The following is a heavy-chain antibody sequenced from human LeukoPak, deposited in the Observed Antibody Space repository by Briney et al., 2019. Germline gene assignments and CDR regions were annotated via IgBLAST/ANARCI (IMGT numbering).Heavy chain of an antibody. V-gene: IGHV5-51*01. D-gene: IGHD6-13*01. CDR2: IYPGDSDT. J-gene: IGHJ4*02. CDR1: GYSFTSYW. CDR3: ARVRYSSSWTTPFDY. Sequence: GEPLKISCKGSGYSFTSYWIGWVRQMPGKGLEWMGIIYPGDSDTRYSPSFQGQVTISAGKSISTAYLQWSSLKASDTAMYYCARVRYSSSWTTPFDYWGQGTLVTVSS.